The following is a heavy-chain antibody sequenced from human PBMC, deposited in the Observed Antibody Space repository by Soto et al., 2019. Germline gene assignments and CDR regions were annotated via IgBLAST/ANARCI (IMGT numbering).Heavy chain of an antibody. D-gene: IGHD5-12*01. J-gene: IGHJ6*02. CDR1: GGSISSADYY. V-gene: IGHV4-30-4*01. Sequence: PSETLSLTCTVSGGSISSADYYWSWVRQPPGKGLEWIGYIYYSGSTFFNPSLKSRVTISEDTSRNQFSLRLNSVTAADTAVYYCARAIVVTIGGMDVWGQGTTVTVSS. CDR3: ARAIVVTIGGMDV. CDR2: IYYSGST.